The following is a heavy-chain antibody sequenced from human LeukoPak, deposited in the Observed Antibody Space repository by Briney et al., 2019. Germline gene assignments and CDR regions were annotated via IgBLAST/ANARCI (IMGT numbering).Heavy chain of an antibody. V-gene: IGHV3-7*01. CDR3: VRDRGYSTFDY. CDR2: MKEDGGEI. J-gene: IGHJ4*02. CDR1: GFPFSNYW. D-gene: IGHD4-23*01. Sequence: GGSLRLSCAGSGFPFSNYWMAWVRQAPGKGLEWVANMKEDGGEINYVDSVKGRFTISRDNAKNSLDLQMNSRRVDDTAVYYCVRDRGYSTFDYWGQGTLVIVSS.